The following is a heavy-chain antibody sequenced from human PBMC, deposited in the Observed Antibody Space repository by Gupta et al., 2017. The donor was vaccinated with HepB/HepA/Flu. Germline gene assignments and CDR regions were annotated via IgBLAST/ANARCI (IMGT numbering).Heavy chain of an antibody. J-gene: IGHJ4*02. CDR1: GFTFGNYV. V-gene: IGHV3-23*01. CDR2: IYGSGTT. Sequence: GFTFGNYVMSWVRQAPAKGLEWVASIYGSGTTFYTDSVKGRFTISRDNSKNTLYLQMNSLRAEDTALDYCVRDGGTSTSLGDHWGQGTRVTVSS. D-gene: IGHD2-2*01. CDR3: VRDGGTSTSLGDH.